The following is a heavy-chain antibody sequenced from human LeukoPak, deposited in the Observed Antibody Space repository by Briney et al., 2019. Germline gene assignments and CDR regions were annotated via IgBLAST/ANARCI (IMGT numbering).Heavy chain of an antibody. CDR1: GFTFSSYA. V-gene: IGHV3-23*01. D-gene: IGHD3-10*01. J-gene: IGHJ4*02. CDR2: ISGSGGST. Sequence: GRSLRLSCAASGFTFSSYAMSWVRQAPGKGLEWVSAISGSGGSTYYADSVKGRFTISRDNSKNTLYLQMNSLRAEDTAVYYCAKLWFGELLYFDYWGQGTLVTVSS. CDR3: AKLWFGELLYFDY.